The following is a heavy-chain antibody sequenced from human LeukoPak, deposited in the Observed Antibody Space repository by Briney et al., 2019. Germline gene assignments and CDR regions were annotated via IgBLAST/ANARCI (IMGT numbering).Heavy chain of an antibody. V-gene: IGHV6-1*01. CDR2: TYYRPRWYN. J-gene: IGHJ4*02. CDR1: GDSVSSNSVA. CDR3: ARDHDYGDYGTYEDY. D-gene: IGHD4-17*01. Sequence: SQTLSLTCAISGDSVSSNSVAWNWVRQSPSRGLEWLGRTYYRPRWYNDYAVSVKSRITINPDTSKNQFSLQLNSVTPEDTAVYYCARDHDYGDYGTYEDYWGQGTLVTVSS.